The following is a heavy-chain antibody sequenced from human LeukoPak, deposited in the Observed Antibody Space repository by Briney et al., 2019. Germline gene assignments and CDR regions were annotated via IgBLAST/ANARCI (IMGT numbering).Heavy chain of an antibody. V-gene: IGHV4-31*03. Sequence: SETLSLTCTVSGGSISNGGYYWSWIRQHPGKGLEWIGYTYYSGTTYYNPSLKSRVTISVDKSKNQFSLKLSSVTAADTAVYYCARDSDSSGYSSNWFDPWGQGTLVTVSS. D-gene: IGHD3-22*01. CDR3: ARDSDSSGYSSNWFDP. CDR2: TYYSGTT. J-gene: IGHJ5*02. CDR1: GGSISNGGYY.